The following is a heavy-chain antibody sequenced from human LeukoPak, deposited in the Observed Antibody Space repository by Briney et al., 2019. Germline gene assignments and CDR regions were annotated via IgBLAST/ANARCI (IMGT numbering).Heavy chain of an antibody. CDR3: ARGGGWGDNAFDI. D-gene: IGHD2-21*01. Sequence: SETLSLTCTVSGGSISSYYWSWIRQPPGKGLEWIGYIYYSGSTNYNPSPKSRVTISVDTSQNHFSLKLSSVTAADTAVYYCARGGGWGDNAFDIWGQGTMVTVSS. V-gene: IGHV4-59*01. J-gene: IGHJ3*02. CDR1: GGSISSYY. CDR2: IYYSGST.